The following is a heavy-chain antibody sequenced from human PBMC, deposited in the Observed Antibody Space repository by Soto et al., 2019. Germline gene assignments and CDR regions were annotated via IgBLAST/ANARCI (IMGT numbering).Heavy chain of an antibody. CDR3: AKDGLKAVGVPAAMGGDDFDI. CDR1: GFTFSSYA. V-gene: IGHV3-23*01. J-gene: IGHJ3*02. D-gene: IGHD2-2*01. CDR2: ISGSGCST. Sequence: GGSLRLSCAASGFTFSSYAMSWVRQAPGKGLEWVSAISGSGCSTYYADSVKGRFTISKDNSKNTLYMQLNSLGAEDKAVYYCAKDGLKAVGVPAAMGGDDFDIWGQGTMVTVSS.